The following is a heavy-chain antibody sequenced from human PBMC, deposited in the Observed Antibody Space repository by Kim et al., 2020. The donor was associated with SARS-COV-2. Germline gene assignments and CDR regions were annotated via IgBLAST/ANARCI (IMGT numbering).Heavy chain of an antibody. CDR3: AKPSDVLPAAIGGRGFDY. CDR1: GFTFSSYA. CDR2: INYTGGST. J-gene: IGHJ4*02. Sequence: GGSLRLSCAASGFTFSSYAMSWVRQAPGKGLEWVSTINYTGGSTYYADSVKGRFIISRDNSKNTLYLQMNSLRAEDTAVYYCAKPSDVLPAAIGGRGFDYWGQGTLVTVSS. D-gene: IGHD2-2*02. V-gene: IGHV3-23*01.